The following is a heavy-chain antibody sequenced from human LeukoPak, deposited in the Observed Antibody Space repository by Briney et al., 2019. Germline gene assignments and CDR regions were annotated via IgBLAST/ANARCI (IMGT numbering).Heavy chain of an antibody. V-gene: IGHV3-23*01. CDR2: VSGSGIST. Sequence: GGSLRLSCAASGFTFSGYAMSWVRQAPGKGLEWVSSVSGSGISTYYADSVKGRFTISRDNAKNSLYLQMNSLRAEDTALYYCARIESSGSAIDIWGQGTMVTVSS. J-gene: IGHJ3*02. CDR3: ARIESSGSAIDI. CDR1: GFTFSGYA. D-gene: IGHD3-22*01.